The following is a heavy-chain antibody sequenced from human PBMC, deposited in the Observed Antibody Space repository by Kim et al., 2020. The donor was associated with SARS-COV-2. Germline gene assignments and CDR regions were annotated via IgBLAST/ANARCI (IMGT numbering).Heavy chain of an antibody. D-gene: IGHD1-26*01. V-gene: IGHV3-43*02. CDR1: GFTFDDYS. J-gene: IGHJ4*03. Sequence: GGSLRLSCAASGFTFDDYSMHWVRQAPGRGLEWVSLISGEGDSTYYADSVKGRFTISRDNSKNSLYLQMSSLTTEDSALYFCAKKALRVRSHGSYFDHWG. CDR3: AKKALRVRSHGSYFDH. CDR2: ISGEGDST.